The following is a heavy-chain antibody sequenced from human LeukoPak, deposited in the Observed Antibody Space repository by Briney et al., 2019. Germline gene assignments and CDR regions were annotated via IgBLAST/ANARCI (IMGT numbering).Heavy chain of an antibody. CDR3: AREDATWDY. D-gene: IGHD5-12*01. CDR1: GFTFSSYE. V-gene: IGHV3-48*03. Sequence: PGGSLRLSCAASGFTFSSYEMNWVRQAPGKELEWVSYISSSGSTIYYADSVKGRFTISRDNAKNSLYLQMNSLRAEDTAVYYCAREDATWDYWGQGTLVTVSS. CDR2: ISSSGSTI. J-gene: IGHJ4*02.